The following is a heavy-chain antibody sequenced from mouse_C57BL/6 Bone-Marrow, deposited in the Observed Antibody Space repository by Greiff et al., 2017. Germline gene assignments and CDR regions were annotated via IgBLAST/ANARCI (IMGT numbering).Heavy chain of an antibody. Sequence: SGAELVRPGTSVKVSCKASGYAFTNYLIEWVKQRPGQGLEWIGVINPGSGGTNYNEKFKGKAPLTADKSSRTAYMQVSSLTSEDSAVYFCARSRNPLYYYGSSYVGYWGQGTTLTVSS. D-gene: IGHD1-1*01. CDR1: GYAFTNYL. CDR2: INPGSGGT. J-gene: IGHJ2*01. CDR3: ARSRNPLYYYGSSYVGY. V-gene: IGHV1-54*01.